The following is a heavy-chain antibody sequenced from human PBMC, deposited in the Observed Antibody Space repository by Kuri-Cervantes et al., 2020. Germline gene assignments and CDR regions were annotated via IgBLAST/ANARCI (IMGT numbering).Heavy chain of an antibody. V-gene: IGHV3-30-3*01. J-gene: IGHJ6*02. CDR1: GFTFSSYA. Sequence: LSLTCAASGFTFSSYAMHWVRQAPGKGLEWVAVISYDGSNKYYADSVKGRFTISRDNSKNTLYLQMNSLRAEDTAVYYCAKEMGYCSSTSCYWSEYYYYGMDVWGQGTTVTVSS. D-gene: IGHD2-2*01. CDR3: AKEMGYCSSTSCYWSEYYYYGMDV. CDR2: ISYDGSNK.